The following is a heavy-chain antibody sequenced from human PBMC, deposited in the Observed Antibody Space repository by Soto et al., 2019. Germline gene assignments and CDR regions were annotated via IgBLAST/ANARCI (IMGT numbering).Heavy chain of an antibody. J-gene: IGHJ5*02. V-gene: IGHV1-2*01. CDR3: ASDCTDSGYYTNWLDP. Sequence: ASVKVSCKASGYTFTGYYMHWVRQAPGQGLEWVGRIIPIFGTTNYAQNLQRRVTISADKSTLTSYMELHSLTSDDTVLYYCASDCTDSGYYTNWLDPWGQGTQVTVSS. CDR2: IIPIFGTT. D-gene: IGHD5-12*01. CDR1: GYTFTGYY.